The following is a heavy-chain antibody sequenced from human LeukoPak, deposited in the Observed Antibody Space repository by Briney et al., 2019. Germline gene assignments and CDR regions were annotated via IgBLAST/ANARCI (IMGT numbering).Heavy chain of an antibody. Sequence: PGGSLRLSCAASGFTFSSYSMNWVRQAPGKGLEWVSYISSSSSTIYYADSVKGRFTISRDNSKNTLYLQMNSLRAEDTAVYYCAKLFGIWGQGTMVTVSS. CDR1: GFTFSSYS. CDR2: ISSSSSTI. J-gene: IGHJ3*02. V-gene: IGHV3-48*01. CDR3: AKLFGI.